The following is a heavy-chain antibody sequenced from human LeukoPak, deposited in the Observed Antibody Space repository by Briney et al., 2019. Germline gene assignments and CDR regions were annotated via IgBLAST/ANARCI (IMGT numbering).Heavy chain of an antibody. CDR2: IQSDGSYK. V-gene: IGHV3-30*18. CDR1: GFTFSSYG. CDR3: VKDLPVLHS. J-gene: IGHJ4*02. Sequence: GRSLRLSCAASGFTFSSYGMHWVRQAPGKGLEHLAFIQSDGSYKYYTDSVKGRFTISRDNSKSTLYLQMNGLRGDDTAVYYCVKDLPVLHSWGQGTLVTVSS. D-gene: IGHD3-16*01.